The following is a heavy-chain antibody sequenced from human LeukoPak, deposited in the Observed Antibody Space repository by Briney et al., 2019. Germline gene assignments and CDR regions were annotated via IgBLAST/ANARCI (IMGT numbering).Heavy chain of an antibody. CDR1: GGSISSYY. Sequence: NASETLSLTCTVSGGSISSYYWSWIRQPPGKGLEWIGYIYYSGSTNYNPSLKSRVTISVDTSKNQFSLKLSSVTAADTAVYYCARDPRGSPQSSPLDYWGQGTLVTVSS. V-gene: IGHV4-59*01. D-gene: IGHD1-26*01. CDR2: IYYSGST. J-gene: IGHJ4*02. CDR3: ARDPRGSPQSSPLDY.